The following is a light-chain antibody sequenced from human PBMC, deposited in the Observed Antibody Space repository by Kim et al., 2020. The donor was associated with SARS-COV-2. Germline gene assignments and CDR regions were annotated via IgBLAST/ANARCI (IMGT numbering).Light chain of an antibody. CDR1: QGIRNW. V-gene: IGKV1-12*01. Sequence: AFVGDRVTITCRASQGIRNWLAWYQQKPGRAPKLLIYAASSLQRGVPSRFSGSGSGTEFTLTISDLQPEDFAIYYCQQANSFPRTFGQGTKVDIK. J-gene: IGKJ1*01. CDR2: AAS. CDR3: QQANSFPRT.